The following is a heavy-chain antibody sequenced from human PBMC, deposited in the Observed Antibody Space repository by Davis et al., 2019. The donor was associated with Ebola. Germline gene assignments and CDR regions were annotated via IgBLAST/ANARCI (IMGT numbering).Heavy chain of an antibody. CDR1: GFTFRSYG. D-gene: IGHD1-1*01. V-gene: IGHV3-30*03. J-gene: IGHJ4*02. CDR3: TVEPFDY. Sequence: GGSLRLSCEASGFTFRSYGMHWVRQAPGKGLEWVAVISYDGSNKYYADSVKGRFTISRDNSKNTLYLQMNSLRAEDTAVYYCTVEPFDYWGQGTLVTVSS. CDR2: ISYDGSNK.